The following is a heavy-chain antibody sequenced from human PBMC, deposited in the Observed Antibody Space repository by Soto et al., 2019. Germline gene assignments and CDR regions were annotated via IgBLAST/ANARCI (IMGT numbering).Heavy chain of an antibody. CDR1: GFTFSSYA. D-gene: IGHD3-3*01. V-gene: IGHV3-23*01. J-gene: IGHJ4*02. CDR2: ISGSGGST. Sequence: GGSLRLSCAASGFTFSSYAMSWVRQAPGKGLEWVSAISGSGGSTYYADSVKGRFTISGDNSKNTLYLQMNSLRAEDTAVYYCAKWLWSGLPQAYYFDYWGQGTLVTVSS. CDR3: AKWLWSGLPQAYYFDY.